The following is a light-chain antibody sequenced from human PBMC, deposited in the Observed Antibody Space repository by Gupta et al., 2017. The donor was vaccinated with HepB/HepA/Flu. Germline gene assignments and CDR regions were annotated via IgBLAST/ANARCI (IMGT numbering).Light chain of an antibody. CDR2: AAS. V-gene: IGKV1-39*01. CDR3: QQRSCSSPT. Sequence: DIQMTQSPSSLSASVGDRVTITCRASQSISSYLNWYQQKPGKAPKLLIYAASSLQSGGPSRCSGRGSGTDGTSIISSMPPEDGATYYCQQRSCSSPTFGQGTRLEIK. CDR1: QSISSY. J-gene: IGKJ5*01.